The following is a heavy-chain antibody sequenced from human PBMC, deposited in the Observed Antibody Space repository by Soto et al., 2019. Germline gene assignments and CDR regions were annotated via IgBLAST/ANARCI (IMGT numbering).Heavy chain of an antibody. D-gene: IGHD2-8*02. V-gene: IGHV4-4*07. CDR3: ARGMTPPGAPAWYYFDS. CDR1: GASITGTSY. Sequence: NPSETLSLTCTGSGASITGTSYWSWIRQPAGKGLEWIGRFSLSGTTNYNPSLRSRVTMSADVSKNQFSLRLTSVTAADTALYYCARGMTPPGAPAWYYFDSWGQGTLVTVSS. CDR2: FSLSGTT. J-gene: IGHJ4*02.